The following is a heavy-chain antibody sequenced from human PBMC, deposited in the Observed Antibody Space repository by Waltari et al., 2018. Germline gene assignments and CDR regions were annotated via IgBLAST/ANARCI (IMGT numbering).Heavy chain of an antibody. CDR3: AGGVEMFYYYGMDV. D-gene: IGHD3-10*02. CDR1: GGSISSYY. Sequence: QVQLQESGPGLVKPSETLSLTCTVSGGSISSYYWSCIRQPPGKGLEWIGYIYYSGSTNYNPSLKSRVTISVDTSKNQFSLKLSSVTAADTAVYYCAGGVEMFYYYGMDVWGQGTTVTVSS. CDR2: IYYSGST. J-gene: IGHJ6*02. V-gene: IGHV4-59*01.